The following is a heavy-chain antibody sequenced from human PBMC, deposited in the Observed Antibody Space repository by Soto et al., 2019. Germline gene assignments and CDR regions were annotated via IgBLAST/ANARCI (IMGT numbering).Heavy chain of an antibody. CDR2: IWYDGSEK. CDR3: ARGWFRSGGDFDA. Sequence: LXLSGAASGFSFCYYGMHWFRQAPGKGLEWVAVIWYDGSEKYYTESVRGRFTISRDNSKNTLYLQMNSLRAEDTAVYYCARGWFRSGGDFDAWGQGALVTVSS. CDR1: GFSFCYYG. V-gene: IGHV3-33*01. J-gene: IGHJ4*02. D-gene: IGHD6-19*01.